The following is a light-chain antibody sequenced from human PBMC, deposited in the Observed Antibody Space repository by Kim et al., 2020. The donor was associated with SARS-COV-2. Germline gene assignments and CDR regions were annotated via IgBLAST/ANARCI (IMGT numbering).Light chain of an antibody. CDR2: NVS. V-gene: IGLV2-11*01. Sequence: GQSVTISCTGTSGDVSGSNYVSWDKRHTGKAPKLMIYNVSKLPSGVPDRFSGSKSGNTASLTISGLQAEDEADYYCCSYAGSYTYVFGTGTKVTVL. CDR3: CSYAGSYTYV. J-gene: IGLJ1*01. CDR1: SGDVSGSNY.